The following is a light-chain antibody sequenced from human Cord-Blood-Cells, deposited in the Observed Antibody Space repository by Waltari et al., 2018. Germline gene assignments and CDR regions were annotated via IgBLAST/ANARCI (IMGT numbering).Light chain of an antibody. V-gene: IGLV2-23*01. Sequence: QSALTQPASLSGSPGQSIPISCTGTRSDVGSYNLVSWNKQHPGKAPKLMIYEGSKRPSGVSNRFSGSKSGNTASLTISGLQAEDEADYYCCSYAGSSTWVFGGGTKLTVL. J-gene: IGLJ3*02. CDR3: CSYAGSSTWV. CDR1: RSDVGSYNL. CDR2: EGS.